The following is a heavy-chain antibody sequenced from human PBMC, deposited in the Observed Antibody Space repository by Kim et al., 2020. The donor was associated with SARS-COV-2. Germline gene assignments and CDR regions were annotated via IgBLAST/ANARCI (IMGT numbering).Heavy chain of an antibody. V-gene: IGHV6-1*01. D-gene: IGHD2-2*01. CDR1: GDSVSSNSAA. CDR3: ARAKDCSSTSCSDFDY. CDR2: TYYRSKWYN. Sequence: SQTLSLTCAIYGDSVSSNSAAWNWIRQSPSRGLEWLGRTYYRSKWYNDYAVSVKSRITINPDTSKNQFSLQLNSVTPEDTAVYYCARAKDCSSTSCSDFDYWGQVTLVTVSS. J-gene: IGHJ4*01.